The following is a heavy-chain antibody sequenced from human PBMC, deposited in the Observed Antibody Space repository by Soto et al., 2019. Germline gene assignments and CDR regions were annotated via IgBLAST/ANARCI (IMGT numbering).Heavy chain of an antibody. D-gene: IGHD5-18*01. CDR3: ARDGRAMNDY. J-gene: IGHJ4*02. CDR1: GFTFSTYA. Sequence: EVQRVESGGGLVQPGGSLRLSCAASGFTFSTYAMQWVRQAPGKGLEFVSSISSNGGTTNYAYSVKGRFTISRDNSRDTLYLQMGSLRPEDMAVYYCARDGRAMNDYWGQGTLVTVSS. CDR2: ISSNGGTT. V-gene: IGHV3-64*01.